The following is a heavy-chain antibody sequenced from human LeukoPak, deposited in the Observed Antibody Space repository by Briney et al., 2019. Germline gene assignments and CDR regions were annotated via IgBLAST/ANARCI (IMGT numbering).Heavy chain of an antibody. CDR2: INPNSGGI. V-gene: IGHV1-2*02. D-gene: IGHD5-12*01. J-gene: IGHJ4*02. CDR3: ARVDIVMALYYFDY. CDR1: GYIFTGYD. Sequence: ASVKVSCKASGYIFTGYDMHCVRQAPGQGLEWMGWINPNSGGIKYAQKFQGRVTMTRDTSISTAYMELSSLRSDDTAVYYCARVDIVMALYYFDYWGQGTQVTVSS.